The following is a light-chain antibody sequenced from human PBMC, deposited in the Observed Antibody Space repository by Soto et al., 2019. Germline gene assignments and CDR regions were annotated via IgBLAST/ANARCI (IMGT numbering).Light chain of an antibody. V-gene: IGLV2-8*01. Sequence: QSALTQPASVSGAPGQSITISCTGTSSDVGGHNYVSWYQQHPGKAPKLMIYEVTRRPSGVPDRIFASKSDTTASLTVSGLQAEDEADYYCSSFAGTNSFVFGTGTKLTVL. J-gene: IGLJ1*01. CDR1: SSDVGGHNY. CDR2: EVT. CDR3: SSFAGTNSFV.